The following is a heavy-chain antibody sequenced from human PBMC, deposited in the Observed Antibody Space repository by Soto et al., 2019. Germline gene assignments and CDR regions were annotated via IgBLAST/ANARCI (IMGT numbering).Heavy chain of an antibody. CDR2: MNPNSGNT. D-gene: IGHD3-3*01. V-gene: IGHV1-8*01. CDR3: ARPYYDFWSGYSPDAFDI. J-gene: IGHJ3*02. CDR1: GYTFTSYD. Sequence: GASVKVSCKASGYTFTSYDINWVRQATGQGLEWMGWMNPNSGNTGYAQKFQGRVTMTRNTSISTAYMELSSLRSEDTAVYYCARPYYDFWSGYSPDAFDIWGQGTMVTVSS.